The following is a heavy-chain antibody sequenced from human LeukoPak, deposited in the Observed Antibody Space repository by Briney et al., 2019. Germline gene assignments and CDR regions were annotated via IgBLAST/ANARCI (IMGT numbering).Heavy chain of an antibody. Sequence: GGSLRLYCAASGFTFSSYAMHWVHQAPGKGLEWVAVISYDGSNKYYADSVKGRFTISRDNSKNTLYLQMNSLRAEDTAVYYCAREGIAVAGYGPWGQGTLVTVSS. CDR3: AREGIAVAGYGP. CDR1: GFTFSSYA. CDR2: ISYDGSNK. D-gene: IGHD6-19*01. J-gene: IGHJ5*02. V-gene: IGHV3-30-3*01.